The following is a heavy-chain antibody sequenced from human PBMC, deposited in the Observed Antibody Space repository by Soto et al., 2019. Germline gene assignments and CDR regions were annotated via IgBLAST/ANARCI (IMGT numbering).Heavy chain of an antibody. D-gene: IGHD2-2*01. CDR3: ARARFCNSAICPGYHAVDV. CDR2: IIPIFGTA. Sequence: SVKVSCKASGGTFSSYAISWVRQAPGQGLEWMGGIIPIFGTANYAQKFQGRVTITADESTSTAYMELSSLRSEDTAVYYCARARFCNSAICPGYHAVDVWGQGTTVTVSS. J-gene: IGHJ6*02. V-gene: IGHV1-69*13. CDR1: GGTFSSYA.